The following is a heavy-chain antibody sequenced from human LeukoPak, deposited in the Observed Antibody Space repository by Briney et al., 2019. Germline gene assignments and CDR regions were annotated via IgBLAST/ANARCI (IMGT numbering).Heavy chain of an antibody. CDR3: TRRVDATRWYDP. V-gene: IGHV3-74*01. CDR2: INGDGSTT. J-gene: IGHJ5*02. Sequence: PGGSLRLSCAASGFTFSIYWMHWVRRAPGEGLVWVSRINGDGSTTNYAESVKGRFTISRDNAKNTLYLQMNSLRAEDTAVYYCTRRVDATRWYDPWGQGTLVTVSS. D-gene: IGHD2-15*01. CDR1: GFTFSIYW.